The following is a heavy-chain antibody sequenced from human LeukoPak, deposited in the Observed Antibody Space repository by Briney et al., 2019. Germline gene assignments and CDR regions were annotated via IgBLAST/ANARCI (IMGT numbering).Heavy chain of an antibody. D-gene: IGHD3-3*01. J-gene: IGHJ5*02. CDR3: ARLGAYNQWLLSSSRWFDP. Sequence: SETLSLTCTVSGGSISSYYWSWIRQPAGKGLEWVGRIYTSGSTNYNPSLKSRVTMSVDTSKNQFSLKLSSVTAADTAVYYCARLGAYNQWLLSSSRWFDPWGQGTLVTVSS. CDR2: IYTSGST. CDR1: GGSISSYY. V-gene: IGHV4-4*07.